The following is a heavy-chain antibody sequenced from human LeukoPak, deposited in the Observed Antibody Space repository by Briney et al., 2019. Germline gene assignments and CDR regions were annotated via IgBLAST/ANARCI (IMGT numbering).Heavy chain of an antibody. V-gene: IGHV1-46*01. D-gene: IGHD5-12*01. Sequence: GASVKVSCKASGYTFTSYYMHWVRQAPGQGLEWMGIINPSGGSTSYAQKFQGRVTMTRDMSTSTVYMELSSLRSEDTAVYYCARVYGDDYYMDVWGKGTTVTVSS. CDR2: INPSGGST. J-gene: IGHJ6*03. CDR3: ARVYGDDYYMDV. CDR1: GYTFTSYY.